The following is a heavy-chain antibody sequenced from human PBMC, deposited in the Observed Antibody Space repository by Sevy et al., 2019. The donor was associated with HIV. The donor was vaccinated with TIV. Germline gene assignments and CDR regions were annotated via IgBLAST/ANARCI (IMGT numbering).Heavy chain of an antibody. CDR1: GFTFDDYA. D-gene: IGHD3-22*01. CDR3: ARSTYYFDTTGFWAFDI. CDR2: INWKGDGI. J-gene: IGHJ3*02. Sequence: GGSLRLSCATSGFTFDDYAMNWVRQVPGKGLEWVSGINWKGDGIGYADSVKGRFIISRDNAKKSLYLQMNSLRAEDTALYHCARSTYYFDTTGFWAFDIWGQGTKVTVSS. V-gene: IGHV3-20*01.